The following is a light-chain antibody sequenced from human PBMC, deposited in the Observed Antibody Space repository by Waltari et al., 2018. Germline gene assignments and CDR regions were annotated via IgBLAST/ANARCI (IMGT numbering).Light chain of an antibody. Sequence: QSPEKRNGYKYLDWYLQKPGLSPRLLICFASYRASGVPDRFSGSGSVTDVTLRISRVEAEDVGVYYGMQSLQNSVTFGQGTRLEIK. V-gene: IGKV2-28*01. CDR1: QSPEKRNGYKY. J-gene: IGKJ5*01. CDR3: MQSLQNSVT. CDR2: FAS.